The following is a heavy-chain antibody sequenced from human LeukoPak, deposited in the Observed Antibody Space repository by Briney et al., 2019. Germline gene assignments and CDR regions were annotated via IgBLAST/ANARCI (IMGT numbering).Heavy chain of an antibody. CDR1: GFTFSDYY. CDR3: ARGRGLPVRPPNEGFLDY. Sequence: GGSLRLSCAASGFTFSDYYMSWIRQAPGKGLEWVSGISGSGVNTYYANSVKGRFTISRDKFMNTLYLQMNSLRAEDTAVYYCARGRGLPVRPPNEGFLDYWGRGTLVTVSS. J-gene: IGHJ4*02. CDR2: ISGSGVNT. V-gene: IGHV3-23*01. D-gene: IGHD6-6*01.